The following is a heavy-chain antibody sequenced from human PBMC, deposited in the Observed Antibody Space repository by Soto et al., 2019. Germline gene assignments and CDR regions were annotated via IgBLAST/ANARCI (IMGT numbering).Heavy chain of an antibody. CDR2: IIPIFGTA. Sequence: SVKVSCKASGGTFSSYAISWVRQAPGQGLEWMGGIIPIFGTANYAQKFQGRVTITADESTSTAYMERSSLRSEDAAVYYCARGYCSGGSCYSGYYYYGMDAWGQATTVTVSS. D-gene: IGHD2-15*01. CDR1: GGTFSSYA. CDR3: ARGYCSGGSCYSGYYYYGMDA. V-gene: IGHV1-69*13. J-gene: IGHJ6*02.